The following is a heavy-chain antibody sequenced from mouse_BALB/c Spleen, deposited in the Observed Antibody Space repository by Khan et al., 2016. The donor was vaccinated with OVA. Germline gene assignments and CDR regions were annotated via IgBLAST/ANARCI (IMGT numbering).Heavy chain of an antibody. CDR2: ISSDGSYT. J-gene: IGHJ3*01. CDR3: ASHLTGSFAY. V-gene: IGHV5-6*01. CDR1: GFTFSSYG. Sequence: EVELVESGGDLVKPGGSLKLSCAASGFTFSSYGMSWVRQTPDKRLEWVATISSDGSYTYYPDSVKGRFTISRDNVKNTLYQQMSSLKSEDTAMYYCASHLTGSFAYWGQGTLVTVSA.